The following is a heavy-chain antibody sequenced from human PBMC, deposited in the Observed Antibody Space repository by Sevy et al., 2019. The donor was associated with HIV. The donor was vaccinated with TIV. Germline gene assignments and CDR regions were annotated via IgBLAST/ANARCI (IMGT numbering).Heavy chain of an antibody. CDR3: ARGLGYCSSTSCYVGDDGWIYYGMDV. CDR1: GYTFTSYG. V-gene: IGHV1-18*01. J-gene: IGHJ6*02. Sequence: ASVKVSCKASGYTFTSYGISWVRQAPGQGLEWMGWISAYNGNTNYAQKLQGRVTMTTDTSTSTAYMELRSLRSDDTAVYYCARGLGYCSSTSCYVGDDGWIYYGMDVWGQRTTVTVSS. D-gene: IGHD2-2*01. CDR2: ISAYNGNT.